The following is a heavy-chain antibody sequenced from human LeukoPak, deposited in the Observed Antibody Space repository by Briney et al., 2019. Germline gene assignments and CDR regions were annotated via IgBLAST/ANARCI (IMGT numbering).Heavy chain of an antibody. V-gene: IGHV3-48*03. CDR1: GFTLSSYE. D-gene: IGHD6-19*01. CDR2: ISSSGSTI. Sequence: GGSFSLSCAASGFTLSSYEMNWVRQAPGKGLEGVSYISSSGSTIYYAHSVKGRFTISGDNAKNPLYLKMNSLRAEDTAVYYCARVTAVEYYFDYWGQGTLVTVSS. J-gene: IGHJ4*02. CDR3: ARVTAVEYYFDY.